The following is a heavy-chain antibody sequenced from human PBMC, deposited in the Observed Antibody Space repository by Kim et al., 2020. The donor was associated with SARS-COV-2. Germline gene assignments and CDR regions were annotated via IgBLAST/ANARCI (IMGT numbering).Heavy chain of an antibody. CDR1: GGSISSSSYY. V-gene: IGHV4-39*01. J-gene: IGHJ6*02. Sequence: SETLSLTCTVSGGSISSSSYYWGWIRQPPGKGLEWIGSIYYSGSTYYNPSLKSRVTISVDTSKNQFSLKLSSVTAADTAVYYCARQEVPAAIEPWSDRHYYYYYGMDVWGQGTTVTVSS. CDR3: ARQEVPAAIEPWSDRHYYYYYGMDV. CDR2: IYYSGST. D-gene: IGHD2-2*01.